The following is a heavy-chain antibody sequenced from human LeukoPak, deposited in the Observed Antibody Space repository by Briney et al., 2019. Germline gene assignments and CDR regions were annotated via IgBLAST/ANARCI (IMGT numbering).Heavy chain of an antibody. Sequence: GESLKISCKGSGDRFTSYWIGWVRQMPGKGLEWMGIIYPGDSDTRYSPSFQGQVTISADKSISTAYLQWSSLKAPDTAMYYCSRLQGITMVRGVIPDLYYFDYWGQGTLVTVSS. V-gene: IGHV5-51*01. D-gene: IGHD3-10*01. CDR3: SRLQGITMVRGVIPDLYYFDY. J-gene: IGHJ4*02. CDR1: GDRFTSYW. CDR2: IYPGDSDT.